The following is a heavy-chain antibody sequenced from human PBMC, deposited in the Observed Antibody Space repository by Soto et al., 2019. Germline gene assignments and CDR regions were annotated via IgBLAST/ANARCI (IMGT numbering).Heavy chain of an antibody. CDR1: GFTFSDYA. D-gene: IGHD6-19*01. Sequence: VQLVESGGGVVQPGRSLRLSCAASGFTFSDYAMHWVRQAPGKGLEWVAVVSHDGRNTHYADSVKGRFTISRDSSKNTVSLEMTSLRAEDTAADYGAKGGRQWLVTSNFNYWGQGARVTVSS. CDR2: VSHDGRNT. CDR3: AKGGRQWLVTSNFNY. J-gene: IGHJ4*02. V-gene: IGHV3-30*18.